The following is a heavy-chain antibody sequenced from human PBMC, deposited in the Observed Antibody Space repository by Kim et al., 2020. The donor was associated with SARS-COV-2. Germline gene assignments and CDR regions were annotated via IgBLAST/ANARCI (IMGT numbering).Heavy chain of an antibody. CDR2: MNPNSGNT. Sequence: ASVKVSCKASGYTFTSYDINWVRQATGQGLEWMGWMNPNSGNTGYAQKFQGRVTMTRNTSISTAYMELSSLRSEDTAVYYCARGARKKLPIVLVVYAIKAGMDVWGQGTTVTVSS. CDR3: ARGARKKLPIVLVVYAIKAGMDV. CDR1: GYTFTSYD. J-gene: IGHJ6*02. V-gene: IGHV1-8*01. D-gene: IGHD2-8*02.